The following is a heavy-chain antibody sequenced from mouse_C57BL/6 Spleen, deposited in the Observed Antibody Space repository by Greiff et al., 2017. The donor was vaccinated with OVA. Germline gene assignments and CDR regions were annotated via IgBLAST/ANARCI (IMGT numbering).Heavy chain of an antibody. CDR2: ISDGGSYT. CDR3: ARGRSTMVTPMDY. J-gene: IGHJ4*01. CDR1: GFTFSSYA. Sequence: EVKLVESGGGLVKPGGSLKLSCAASGFTFSSYAMSWVRQTPEKRLEWVATISDGGSYTYYPDNVKGRFTISRDNAKNNLYLQMSHLKSEDTAMYYGARGRSTMVTPMDYWGQGASVTVSS. V-gene: IGHV5-4*03. D-gene: IGHD2-2*01.